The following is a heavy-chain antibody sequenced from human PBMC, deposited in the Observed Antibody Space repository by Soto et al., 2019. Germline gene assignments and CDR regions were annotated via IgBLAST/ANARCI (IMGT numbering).Heavy chain of an antibody. J-gene: IGHJ5*02. Sequence: SQTQSLTCTVAGGSISSHYWSWIRQPPGKGLEWIGYIYHSGSTYYNPSLKSRVTISVDRSKNQFSLKLSSVTAADTAVYYCARVPDRWGQGTLVTVSS. CDR1: GGSISSHY. V-gene: IGHV4-59*11. CDR3: ARVPDR. D-gene: IGHD2-2*01. CDR2: IYHSGST.